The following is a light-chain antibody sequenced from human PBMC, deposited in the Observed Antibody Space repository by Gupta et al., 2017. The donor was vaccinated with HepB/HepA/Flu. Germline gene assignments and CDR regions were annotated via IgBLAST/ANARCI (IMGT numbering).Light chain of an antibody. CDR3: HPLLNSST. Sequence: EIVLTQSPATLSLSPGERAILCCRASQNINNYLAWYQQKPGQAPRLLIYDSTHRATGIPAMFSGSGSGTFFPLTITSLAAEDFAFYCCHPLLNSSTFGPGTKVDIK. V-gene: IGKV3-11*01. CDR1: QNINNY. CDR2: DST. J-gene: IGKJ3*01.